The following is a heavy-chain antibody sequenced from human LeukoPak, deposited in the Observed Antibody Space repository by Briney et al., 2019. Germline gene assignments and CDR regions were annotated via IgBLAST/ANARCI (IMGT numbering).Heavy chain of an antibody. CDR3: ARDNGDQRDH. V-gene: IGHV1-18*01. Sequence: ASVTVSCTASGYIFTNYGITWVRQAPGQGLEWLGWISAYNGAARYGTRFQGRVTMTTDTSTNTAFIELRDLRSDDTAFYYCARDNGDQRDHWGQGTLVTVSS. J-gene: IGHJ4*02. CDR1: GYIFTNYG. CDR2: ISAYNGAA. D-gene: IGHD4-17*01.